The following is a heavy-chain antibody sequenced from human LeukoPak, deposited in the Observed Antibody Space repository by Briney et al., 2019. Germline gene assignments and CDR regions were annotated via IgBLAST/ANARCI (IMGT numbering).Heavy chain of an antibody. CDR3: AKDIAGSGSYLPYYFDY. V-gene: IGHV3-9*01. Sequence: GGSLRLSCAASGFTFDDYAMHWVRQAPGKGLEWVSGISWNSGSIGYADSVKGRFTISRDNAKNSLYLQMNSLRAEGTALYYCAKDIAGSGSYLPYYFDYWGQGTLVTVSS. CDR2: ISWNSGSI. D-gene: IGHD3-10*01. CDR1: GFTFDDYA. J-gene: IGHJ4*02.